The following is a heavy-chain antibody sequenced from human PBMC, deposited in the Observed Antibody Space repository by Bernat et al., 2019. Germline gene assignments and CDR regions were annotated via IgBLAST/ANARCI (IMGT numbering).Heavy chain of an antibody. Sequence: EVQVVESGGGLVQPGGSLRLSCAASGFTFSNYWMHWVRQAPGKGLVWVSRIDTDGSRTNYADSVKGRFTISRDNGRDSLYLQMNSLRAEDTAVYYCARAYYWGQGTLVTVSS. D-gene: IGHD3-16*01. CDR1: GFTFSNYW. V-gene: IGHV3-74*01. CDR2: IDTDGSRT. J-gene: IGHJ4*02. CDR3: ARAYY.